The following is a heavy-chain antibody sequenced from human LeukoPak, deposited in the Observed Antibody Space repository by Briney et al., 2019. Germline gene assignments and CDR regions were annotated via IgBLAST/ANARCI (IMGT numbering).Heavy chain of an antibody. J-gene: IGHJ4*02. CDR1: GFTFSSYA. CDR2: ITGSGDST. CDR3: AKGNELDDASPFY. D-gene: IGHD3/OR15-3a*01. Sequence: PGGSLRLSCAASGFTFSSYAMNWVRQAPGKGLEWVSSITGSGDSTYYADSVKGRFTISRDNSKNTLYLQMYSLRAEDTALYYCAKGNELDDASPFYWGQGTLVTVSS. V-gene: IGHV3-23*01.